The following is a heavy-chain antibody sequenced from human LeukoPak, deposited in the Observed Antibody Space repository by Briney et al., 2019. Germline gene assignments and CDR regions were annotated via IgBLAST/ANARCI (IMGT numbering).Heavy chain of an antibody. D-gene: IGHD3-22*01. J-gene: IGHJ1*01. CDR1: GFTFSTYV. Sequence: GGSLRLSCAASGFTFSTYVMSWVRQAPGKGLEWVSAISGSGGSTYYADSVKGRVSISRDNSKNTLYLKMNSLSAEDTAVYYCVKLDSSVYYNGFFQHWGQGTLVTVSS. V-gene: IGHV3-23*01. CDR3: VKLDSSVYYNGFFQH. CDR2: ISGSGGST.